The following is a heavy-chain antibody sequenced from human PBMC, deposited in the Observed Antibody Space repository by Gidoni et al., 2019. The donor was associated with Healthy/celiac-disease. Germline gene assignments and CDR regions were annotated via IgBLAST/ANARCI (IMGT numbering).Heavy chain of an antibody. V-gene: IGHV4-61*01. CDR3: ARDSGQWLVNAFDI. CDR2: IYYSGST. D-gene: IGHD6-19*01. J-gene: IGHJ3*02. Sequence: PGLVKPSETLSLTCTVSGGAVSSGSDDWSWIRQPPGKGLEWIGYIYYSGSTNYNPSLKSRVTMSVDTSKNQFSLKLSSVTAADTAVYYCARDSGQWLVNAFDIWGQGTMVTVSS. CDR1: GGAVSSGSDD.